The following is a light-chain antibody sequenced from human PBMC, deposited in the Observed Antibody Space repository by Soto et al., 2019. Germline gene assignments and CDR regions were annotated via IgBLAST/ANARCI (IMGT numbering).Light chain of an antibody. CDR3: QQYNSYSPWT. CDR1: QNISSW. CDR2: KAS. J-gene: IGKJ1*01. Sequence: DIQMTQSPSTLSASVGDRVTITCRARQNISSWLAWYQQKPGKAPKLLIYKASSLESGVPSRFSGSGSGTEFTLTISSLQPDDFATYYCQQYNSYSPWTFGQGTKVEIK. V-gene: IGKV1-5*03.